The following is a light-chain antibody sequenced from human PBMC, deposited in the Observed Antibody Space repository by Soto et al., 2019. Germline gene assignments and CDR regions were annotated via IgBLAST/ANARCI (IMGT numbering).Light chain of an antibody. CDR3: QQSYKMPS. CDR1: QSVSSN. V-gene: IGKV3-15*01. Sequence: EIVMTQSPATLSVSPGERATLSCRASQSVSSNLAWYQRKPGQAPRLLIYGASTRATGIPARFSGSGSGTEFTLTISSLQSEDFGTYYCQQSYKMPSFGQGTRLEIK. CDR2: GAS. J-gene: IGKJ5*01.